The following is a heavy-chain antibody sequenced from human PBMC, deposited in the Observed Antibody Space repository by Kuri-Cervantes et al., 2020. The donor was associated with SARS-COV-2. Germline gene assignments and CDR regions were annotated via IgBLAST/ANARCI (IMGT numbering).Heavy chain of an antibody. J-gene: IGHJ4*02. Sequence: SETLSLTCTVSGGSISSSSYYWGWIRQPPGKGREWIGSIYYSGSTYYNPSLKSRVTISVDTSKNQFPLKLSSVTAADTAVYYCARQGTIVVVPAALKTYFDYWGQGTLVTVSS. CDR2: IYYSGST. CDR3: ARQGTIVVVPAALKTYFDY. V-gene: IGHV4-39*01. CDR1: GGSISSSSYY. D-gene: IGHD2-2*01.